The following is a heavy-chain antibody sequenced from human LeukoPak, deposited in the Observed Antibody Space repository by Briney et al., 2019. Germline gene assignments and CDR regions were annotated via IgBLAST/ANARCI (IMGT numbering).Heavy chain of an antibody. D-gene: IGHD5-12*01. V-gene: IGHV3-30-3*01. J-gene: IGHJ5*02. Sequence: AGGSLRLSCAASGFTFSTYTLHWVRQAPGKGLEWVAVISYDGSNKYYADSVKGRFTISRDNSKNTLYLQMNSLRAEDTAVYYCAKEWSGYASGWFDPWGQGTLVTVSS. CDR1: GFTFSTYT. CDR3: AKEWSGYASGWFDP. CDR2: ISYDGSNK.